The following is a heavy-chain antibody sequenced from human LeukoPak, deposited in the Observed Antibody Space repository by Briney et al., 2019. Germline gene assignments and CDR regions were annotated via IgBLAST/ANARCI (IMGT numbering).Heavy chain of an antibody. Sequence: PGGSLRLSCAASGFTFSSYWMHWVRQAPGKGLVWVSRINSDGSSTSYADSVKGRFTISRDNAKNTLYLQMNSLRVEDTAVYYCAREGLVDTAMVSAFDIWGQGTMVTVSS. CDR1: GFTFSSYW. J-gene: IGHJ3*02. V-gene: IGHV3-74*01. CDR3: AREGLVDTAMVSAFDI. CDR2: INSDGSST. D-gene: IGHD5-18*01.